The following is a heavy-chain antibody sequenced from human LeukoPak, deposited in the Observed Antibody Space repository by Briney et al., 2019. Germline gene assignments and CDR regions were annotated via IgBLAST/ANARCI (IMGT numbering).Heavy chain of an antibody. D-gene: IGHD3-3*01. CDR1: GYSISSGYY. J-gene: IGHJ5*02. CDR2: IYHSGST. V-gene: IGHV4-38-2*02. Sequence: SETLSLTCTVSGYSISSGYYWGWIRQPPGKGLEWIGSIYHSGSTYYNPSLKSRVTISVDTSKNQFSLKLSSVTAADTAVYYCARGGYPYYDFWSGYQTGYNWFDPWGQGTLVTVSS. CDR3: ARGGYPYYDFWSGYQTGYNWFDP.